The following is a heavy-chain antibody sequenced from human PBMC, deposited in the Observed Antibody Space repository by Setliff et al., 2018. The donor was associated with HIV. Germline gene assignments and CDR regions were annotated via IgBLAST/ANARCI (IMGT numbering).Heavy chain of an antibody. Sequence: PSETLSLTCKVSGGSISGYFWTWIRQPAGKGLEWIGRIYTSGSTNCNPSLKSRLSMSIDTSKNHFSLRLTSVTAADTAVCYCALALPEFPVRSFDPWGQRIQVTVSS. CDR3: ALALPEFPVRSFDP. D-gene: IGHD2-21*01. CDR2: IYTSGST. V-gene: IGHV4-4*07. CDR1: GGSISGYF. J-gene: IGHJ5*02.